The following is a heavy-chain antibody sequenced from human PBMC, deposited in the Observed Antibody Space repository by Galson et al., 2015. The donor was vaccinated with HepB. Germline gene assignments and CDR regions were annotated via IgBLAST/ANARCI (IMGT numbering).Heavy chain of an antibody. CDR2: ISYDGSNK. V-gene: IGHV3-30-3*01. Sequence: SLRLSCAASGFTFSSYAMHWVRQAPGKGLEWVAVISYDGSNKYYADSVKGRFTISRDNSKNTLYLQMNSLRAEDTAVYYCARDRHDSSGYYYYYYGMDVWGQGTTVTFSS. J-gene: IGHJ6*02. D-gene: IGHD3-22*01. CDR1: GFTFSSYA. CDR3: ARDRHDSSGYYYYYYGMDV.